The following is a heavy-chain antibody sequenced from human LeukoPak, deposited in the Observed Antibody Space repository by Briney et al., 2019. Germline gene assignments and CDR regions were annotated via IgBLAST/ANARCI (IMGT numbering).Heavy chain of an antibody. J-gene: IGHJ6*03. V-gene: IGHV4-39*01. CDR2: IYYSGST. D-gene: IGHD6-19*01. CDR3: ARALHIIAVAGTVYYMDV. Sequence: SETLSLTCTVSGGSISSSSYYWGWIRQPPGKGLEWIGRIYYSGSTYYNPSLKSRVTISVDTSKNQFSLKLSSVTAADTAVYYCARALHIIAVAGTVYYMDVWGKGTTVTVSS. CDR1: GGSISSSSYY.